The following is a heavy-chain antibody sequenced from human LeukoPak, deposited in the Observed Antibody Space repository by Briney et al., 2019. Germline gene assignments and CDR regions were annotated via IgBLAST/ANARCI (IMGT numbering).Heavy chain of an antibody. CDR1: GFTFSSYW. V-gene: IGHV3-74*01. CDR2: INSDGSST. CDR3: ARDGISYGIIAGDWLDP. Sequence: PGGSLRLSCAASGFTFSSYWMHWVRQAPGKGLVWVSRINSDGSSTSYADSVKGRFTISRDNAKNTLYLQMNSLRAEDTAVYYCARDGISYGIIAGDWLDPWGQGTLVTVSS. J-gene: IGHJ5*02. D-gene: IGHD3-3*02.